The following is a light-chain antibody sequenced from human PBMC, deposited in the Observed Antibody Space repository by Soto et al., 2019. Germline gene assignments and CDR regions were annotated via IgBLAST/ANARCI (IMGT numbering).Light chain of an antibody. Sequence: EIVLTQSPGTLSLSPGERATLSCRASQSLGNTYLAWYQRKPGQAPRLLIYDASSRATYIPDRVSGSGAGTDFTLTISRLEPEDSAVDYCQQYGTLITFGQGTRLEIK. CDR1: QSLGNTY. CDR2: DAS. CDR3: QQYGTLIT. J-gene: IGKJ5*01. V-gene: IGKV3-20*01.